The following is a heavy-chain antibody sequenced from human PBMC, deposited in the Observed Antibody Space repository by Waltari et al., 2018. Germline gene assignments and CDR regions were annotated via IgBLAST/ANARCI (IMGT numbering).Heavy chain of an antibody. Sequence: QLQLQESGPGLVKPSETLSLTCTVSGGSISSSSYYWGWIRQPPGKGLEWIGSIYYSGSTDYNPSLKSRVTISVDTSKNQFSLKLSSVTAADTAVYYCARHMSYDSSGYLDYWGQGTLVTVSS. CDR3: ARHMSYDSSGYLDY. CDR1: GGSISSSSYY. D-gene: IGHD3-22*01. CDR2: IYYSGST. J-gene: IGHJ4*02. V-gene: IGHV4-39*01.